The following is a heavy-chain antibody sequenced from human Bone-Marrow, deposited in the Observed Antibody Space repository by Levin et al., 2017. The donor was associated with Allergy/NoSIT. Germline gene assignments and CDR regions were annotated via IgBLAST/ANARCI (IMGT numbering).Heavy chain of an antibody. Sequence: GESLKISCKASGYTFTQYGFSWVRQAPGQGLEWMGWISAYNGDTNYAQKFQDRITLTADTSTTTGYMELRGLKSDDTAVYYCARRSYYGSGRYVSSYYYMDVWGSGTTVTVSS. D-gene: IGHD3-10*01. CDR3: ARRSYYGSGRYVSSYYYMDV. CDR2: ISAYNGDT. J-gene: IGHJ6*03. V-gene: IGHV1-18*04. CDR1: GYTFTQYG.